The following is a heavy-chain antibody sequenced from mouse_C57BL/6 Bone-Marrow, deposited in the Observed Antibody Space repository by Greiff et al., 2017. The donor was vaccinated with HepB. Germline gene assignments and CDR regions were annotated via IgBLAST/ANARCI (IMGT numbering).Heavy chain of an antibody. D-gene: IGHD3-2*02. CDR3: TTRRQLRLYYFDY. CDR2: IDPENGDT. V-gene: IGHV14-4*01. CDR1: GFNIKDDY. Sequence: EVQLQQSGAELVRPGASVKLSCTASGFNIKDDYMHWVKQRPEQGLEWIGWIDPENGDTEYASKFQGKATITADTSSNTAYPQLSSLTSEDTAVYYWTTRRQLRLYYFDYWGQGTTLTVSS. J-gene: IGHJ2*01.